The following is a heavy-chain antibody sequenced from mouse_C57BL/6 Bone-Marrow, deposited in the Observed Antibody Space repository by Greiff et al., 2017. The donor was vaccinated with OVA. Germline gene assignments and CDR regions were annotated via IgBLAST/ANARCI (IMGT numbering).Heavy chain of an antibody. CDR1: GYTFTSYW. Sequence: QVQLQQPGAELVRPGSSVKLSCKASGYTFTSYWMHWVKQRPIQGLEWIGNIDPSDSDTHYNQKFKDKATLTVDKSSSTDYMQRSSLTSEDSAVYYGARNHYCGSSPAWFAYWGQGTLVTVSA. CDR2: IDPSDSDT. CDR3: ARNHYCGSSPAWFAY. J-gene: IGHJ3*01. V-gene: IGHV1-52*01. D-gene: IGHD1-1*01.